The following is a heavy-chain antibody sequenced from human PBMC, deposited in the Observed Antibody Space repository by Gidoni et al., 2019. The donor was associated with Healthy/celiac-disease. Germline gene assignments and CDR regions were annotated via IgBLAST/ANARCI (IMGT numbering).Heavy chain of an antibody. CDR3: ARDVSVTNSWYNWFDP. V-gene: IGHV4-59*01. CDR1: GGSISSYY. CDR2: IYYSGST. J-gene: IGHJ5*02. D-gene: IGHD4-17*01. Sequence: QVQLQESGPGLVKPSEPLSLTCTVPGGSISSYYWSWIRQPPGKGLEWIGYIYYSGSTNYNPSLKSRVTISVDTSKNQFALKLSSVTAADTAVYYCARDVSVTNSWYNWFDPWGQGTLVTVSS.